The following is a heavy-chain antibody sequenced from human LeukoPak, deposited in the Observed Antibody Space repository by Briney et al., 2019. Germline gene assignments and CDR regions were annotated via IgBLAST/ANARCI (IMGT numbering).Heavy chain of an antibody. CDR3: ASLRPIDY. CDR2: IYSTGST. Sequence: SQTLSLTCTVSGGSISSGGYYWSWIRQPAGKGLEYIGRIYSTGSTNYNPSLRSRVTISVDTSKNHFSLKLTSVTAADTAVYYCASLRPIDYWGQGTLVTVSS. V-gene: IGHV4-61*02. J-gene: IGHJ4*02. CDR1: GGSISSGGYY.